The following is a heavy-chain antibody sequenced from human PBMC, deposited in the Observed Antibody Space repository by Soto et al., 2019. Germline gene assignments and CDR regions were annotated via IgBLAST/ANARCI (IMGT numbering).Heavy chain of an antibody. J-gene: IGHJ4*02. CDR1: GFTFSNYG. CDR3: AKDRRSGFDY. Sequence: QVQLVESGGGVVQPGRSLRLSCAASGFTFSNYGIHWVRQAPGKGLEWMAVISKDGSNKYYADSVKGRFTISRDNSKNSLYLQMNSLRPADTAVYYCAKDRRSGFDYWGQGTLVTVSS. CDR2: ISKDGSNK. V-gene: IGHV3-30*18. D-gene: IGHD3-3*01.